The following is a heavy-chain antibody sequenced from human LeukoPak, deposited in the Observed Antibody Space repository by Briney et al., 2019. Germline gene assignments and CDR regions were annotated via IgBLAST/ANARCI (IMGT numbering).Heavy chain of an antibody. CDR2: INGGGGST. Sequence: GGSLRLSCAASGFTFSSYAMSWVRQAPGKGLDWVSSINGGGGSTYYADSVKGRFTISRDNSKNTLYLQMNSLRAEDAAVYYCAKIGANVGFWGQGTLVTVSS. D-gene: IGHD4/OR15-4a*01. V-gene: IGHV3-23*01. CDR1: GFTFSSYA. J-gene: IGHJ4*02. CDR3: AKIGANVGF.